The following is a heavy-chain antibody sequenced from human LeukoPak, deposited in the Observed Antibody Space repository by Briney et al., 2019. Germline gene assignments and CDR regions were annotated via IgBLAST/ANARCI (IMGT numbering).Heavy chain of an antibody. CDR3: AREGGYYDSSGYYSYYYYYGMDV. V-gene: IGHV5-10-1*01. D-gene: IGHD3-22*01. CDR1: GYSFTSYW. CDR2: IDPSDSYT. Sequence: GESLNISCKGTGYSFTSYWISWVRQMPGKGLEWMGRIDPSDSYTNYSPSFQGHVTISADKSISTAYLQWSSLKASDTAMYYCAREGGYYDSSGYYSYYYYYGMDVWGQGTTVTVSS. J-gene: IGHJ6*02.